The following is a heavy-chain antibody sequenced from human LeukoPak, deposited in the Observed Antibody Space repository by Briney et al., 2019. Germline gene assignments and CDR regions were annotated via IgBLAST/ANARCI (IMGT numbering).Heavy chain of an antibody. D-gene: IGHD3-22*01. J-gene: IGHJ4*02. CDR3: ARSGRYYDSSGYPPDY. CDR1: GGSISSYY. V-gene: IGHV4-39*07. CDR2: IYYSGST. Sequence: KPSETLSLTCTVSGGSISSYYWSWIRQPPGKGLEWIGSIYYSGSTYYNPSLKSRVTMSVDTSKNQFSLKLSSVTAADTAVYYCARSGRYYDSSGYPPDYWGQGTLVTVSS.